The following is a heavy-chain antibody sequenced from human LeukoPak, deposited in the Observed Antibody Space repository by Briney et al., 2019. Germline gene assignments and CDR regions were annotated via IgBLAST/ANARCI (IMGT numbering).Heavy chain of an antibody. Sequence: ASVKVSCKASGYTFTSYGISWVRQAPGQGLEWMGGIIPIFGTANCAQKFQGRVTITADKSTSTAYMELSSLRSEDTAVYYCARVRYRLAETYIDYWGQGTLVTVSS. J-gene: IGHJ4*02. CDR1: GYTFTSYG. V-gene: IGHV1-69*06. D-gene: IGHD3-16*01. CDR2: IIPIFGTA. CDR3: ARVRYRLAETYIDY.